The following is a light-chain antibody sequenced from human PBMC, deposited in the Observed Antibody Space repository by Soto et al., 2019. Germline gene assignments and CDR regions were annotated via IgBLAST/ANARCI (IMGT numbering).Light chain of an antibody. V-gene: IGLV1-44*01. CDR1: SSNIGSNT. J-gene: IGLJ1*01. Sequence: QSSLTQPPLASGPSGQRVTISCSGTSSNIGSNTVNWYQQLPGTAPKLLIYSNNQRPSGVPDRFSGSKSGTSASLAISGLQSEDEADYYCAAWDDSLNGYVFGTGT. CDR2: SNN. CDR3: AAWDDSLNGYV.